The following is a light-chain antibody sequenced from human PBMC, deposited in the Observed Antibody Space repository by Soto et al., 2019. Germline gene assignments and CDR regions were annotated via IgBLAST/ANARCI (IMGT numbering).Light chain of an antibody. V-gene: IGKV1-5*03. CDR1: QTISTW. CDR3: QQYNGFYRT. J-gene: IGKJ1*01. CDR2: KAS. Sequence: DIQMTHSPSTLSASVGDRVSITCRGSQTISTWLAWYQQKPGKAPKLLIYKASSLESGVPSRFRGSGSGKELTLTITSLQPDDFATYYCQQYNGFYRTFGQGTKVDIX.